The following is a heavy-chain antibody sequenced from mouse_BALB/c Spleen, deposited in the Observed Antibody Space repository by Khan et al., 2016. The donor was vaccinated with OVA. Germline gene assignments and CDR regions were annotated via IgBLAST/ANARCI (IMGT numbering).Heavy chain of an antibody. D-gene: IGHD2-14*01. CDR2: IYPGDGNT. J-gene: IGHJ3*01. CDR1: GYAFSSYW. V-gene: IGHV1-80*01. Sequence: QVQLQQSGAELVRPGSSVKISCKASGYAFSSYWMNWVKQRPGQGLEWIGQIYPGDGNTHYNGNFEGKATLTADKSSSTAYMQLSSLTSEDSAVYFCARLGYWFAYWGQGTLVTVSA. CDR3: ARLGYWFAY.